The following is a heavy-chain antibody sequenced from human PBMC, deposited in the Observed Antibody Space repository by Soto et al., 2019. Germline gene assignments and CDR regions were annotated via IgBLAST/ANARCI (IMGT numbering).Heavy chain of an antibody. V-gene: IGHV3-23*01. Sequence: GGSLRLSCAASGFTFISYAMNWVRQAPGKGLEWVSAISGSGGSTYYADSVKGRFTISRDNFRNTLSLQMNSLRADDTAVYYCAKAPMRWRQNPVFDHWGQGTLVTVS. CDR2: ISGSGGST. CDR1: GFTFISYA. D-gene: IGHD6-25*01. J-gene: IGHJ4*02. CDR3: AKAPMRWRQNPVFDH.